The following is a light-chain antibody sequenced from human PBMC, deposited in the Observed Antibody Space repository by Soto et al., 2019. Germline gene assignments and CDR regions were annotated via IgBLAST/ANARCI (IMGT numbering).Light chain of an antibody. CDR2: GNS. CDR3: QSYDSSLSKV. Sequence: QSVLTQPPSVSGAPGHRFTISCTGSSSNVGAGYDVHWYQQLPGTAPKLLIYGNSNRPSGVPDRFSGSTSGTSASLAITGLQAEDEADYYCQSYDSSLSKVFGTGTKVTVL. J-gene: IGLJ1*01. V-gene: IGLV1-40*01. CDR1: SSNVGAGYD.